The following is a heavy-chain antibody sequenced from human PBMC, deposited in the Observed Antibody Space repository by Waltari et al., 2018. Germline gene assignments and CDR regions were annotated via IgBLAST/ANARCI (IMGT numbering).Heavy chain of an antibody. J-gene: IGHJ4*01. Sequence: QVQLVESGGGRVQPGESLRLSCSISGFTFSDFGFHWVRQAPGKGLEWVAFMRSDGHLQLCGASFEARFTVSRDFSKNITFLHMNNLTPEDTAVYFCARDPRGVPWSFLFDHWGRGALVSVSA. CDR3: ARDPRGVPWSFLFDH. V-gene: IGHV3-30*02. CDR1: GFTFSDFG. D-gene: IGHD2-15*01. CDR2: MRSDGHLQ.